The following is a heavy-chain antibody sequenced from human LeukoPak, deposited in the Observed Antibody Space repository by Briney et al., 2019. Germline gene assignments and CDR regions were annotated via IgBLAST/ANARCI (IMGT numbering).Heavy chain of an antibody. CDR1: GYTFTGYY. CDR3: ARGRGYYDSSGYYHY. J-gene: IGHJ4*02. Sequence: GASVKVSCKASGYTFTGYYMHWVRQAPGQGLEWMGWINPNSGGTNYAQKFQGRVTMTRDTSISTAYMELSRLRSDDTAVYYCARGRGYYDSSGYYHYWGQGTLVTVSP. D-gene: IGHD3-22*01. V-gene: IGHV1-2*02. CDR2: INPNSGGT.